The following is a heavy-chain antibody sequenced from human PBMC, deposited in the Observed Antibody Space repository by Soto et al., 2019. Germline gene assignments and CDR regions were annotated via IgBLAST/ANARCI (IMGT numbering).Heavy chain of an antibody. Sequence: EVQLVESGGDLVQPGGSLSLSCAASGFTLSDHYMDWVRQAPGKGLEWVARTKNRSQRYTIEYAASVKGRFTISRDDSKNSLFLQMNSLKSDDTAVYYCTCWIAARCSWGQGTLVTVAS. CDR3: TCWIAARCS. CDR2: TKNRSQRYTI. D-gene: IGHD6-6*01. V-gene: IGHV3-72*01. CDR1: GFTLSDHY. J-gene: IGHJ4*02.